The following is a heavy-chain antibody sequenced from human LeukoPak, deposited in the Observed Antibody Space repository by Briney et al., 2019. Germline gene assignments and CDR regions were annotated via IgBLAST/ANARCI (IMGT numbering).Heavy chain of an antibody. J-gene: IGHJ4*02. CDR2: IYTSGST. D-gene: IGHD4-17*01. Sequence: SETLSLTCTVSGGSISTHYWSWIRQPAGKGLEWIGRIYTSGSTNYNPSLKSRVTMSVDTSKNQFSLKLSSVTAADTAVYYCARTDGDYGYYFDYWGQGTLVTVSS. CDR3: ARTDGDYGYYFDY. CDR1: GGSISTHY. V-gene: IGHV4-4*07.